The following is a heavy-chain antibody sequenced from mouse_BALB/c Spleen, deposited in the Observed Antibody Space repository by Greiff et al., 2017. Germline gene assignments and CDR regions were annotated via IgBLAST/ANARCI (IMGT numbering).Heavy chain of an antibody. V-gene: IGHV1-80*01. CDR3: ARAYDYDVWFAY. D-gene: IGHD2-4*01. Sequence: VQLQQSGAELVRPGSSVKISCKASGYAFSSYWMNWVKQRPGQGLEWIGQIYPGDGDTNYNGKFKGKATLTADKSSSTAYMQLSSLTSEDSAVYFCARAYDYDVWFAYWGQGTLVTVSA. CDR2: IYPGDGDT. CDR1: GYAFSSYW. J-gene: IGHJ3*01.